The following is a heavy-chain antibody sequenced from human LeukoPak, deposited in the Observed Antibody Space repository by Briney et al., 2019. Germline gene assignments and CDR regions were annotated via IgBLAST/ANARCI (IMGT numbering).Heavy chain of an antibody. D-gene: IGHD1-1*01. CDR1: GGSISSDSYY. Sequence: SQTLSLTCTVSGGSISSDSYYWSWIRQPAGKGLEWIGRIFTSGTTNYNPSLKSRVTISRDTSKNQFSLKLSSVTAADTAVYYCARGSTTKVSNWFDPWGQGTLVTVSS. J-gene: IGHJ5*02. CDR2: IFTSGTT. V-gene: IGHV4-61*02. CDR3: ARGSTTKVSNWFDP.